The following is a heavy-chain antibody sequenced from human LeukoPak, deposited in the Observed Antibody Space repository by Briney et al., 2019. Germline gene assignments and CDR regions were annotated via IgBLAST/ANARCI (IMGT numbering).Heavy chain of an antibody. D-gene: IGHD3-10*01. CDR2: MNPNSGNT. CDR3: ARDVPEGNGAITMLRGVRLHRLTNFDS. Sequence: ASVKVSCKASGYTFTSYDINWVRQATGQGLEWMGWMNPNSGNTGYAQKFQGRVTMTRNTSISTAYMELSSLRSEDTAVYYCARDVPEGNGAITMLRGVRLHRLTNFDSWGQGTLVTVSS. V-gene: IGHV1-8*01. CDR1: GYTFTSYD. J-gene: IGHJ4*02.